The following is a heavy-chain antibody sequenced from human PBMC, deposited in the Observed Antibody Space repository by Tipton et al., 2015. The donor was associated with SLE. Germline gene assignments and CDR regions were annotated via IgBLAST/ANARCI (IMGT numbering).Heavy chain of an antibody. CDR3: ASAVVVNNDWYFDL. Sequence: GLVKPSETLSLTCAVSGYSISSGYYWGWIRQPPGKGLEWIGSIYHSGSTYYNPSLKSRVTISVETPKNQFSRKLSSVTAADTAVYYCASAVVVNNDWYFDLWGRGTLVTVSS. D-gene: IGHD3-22*01. CDR2: IYHSGST. V-gene: IGHV4-38-2*01. J-gene: IGHJ2*01. CDR1: GYSISSGYY.